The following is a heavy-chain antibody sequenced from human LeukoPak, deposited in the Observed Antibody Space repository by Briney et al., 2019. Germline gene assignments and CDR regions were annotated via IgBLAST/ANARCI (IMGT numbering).Heavy chain of an antibody. J-gene: IGHJ4*02. CDR1: GFTFSSYD. V-gene: IGHV3-21*01. CDR2: ISSSSSYI. D-gene: IGHD3-22*01. Sequence: GGSLRLSCAASGFTFSSYDMSWVRQAPGKGLEWVSSISSSSSYIYYADSVKGRFTISRDNAKNSLYLQMNSLRAEDTAVYYCARGGGRGYYYDSSGYYPFDYWGQGTLVTVSS. CDR3: ARGGGRGYYYDSSGYYPFDY.